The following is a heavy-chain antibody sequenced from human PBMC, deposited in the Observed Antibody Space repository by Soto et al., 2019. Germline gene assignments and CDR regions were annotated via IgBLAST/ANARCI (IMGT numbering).Heavy chain of an antibody. J-gene: IGHJ4*02. CDR2: INGDGSTT. CDR1: GFSFSSNW. D-gene: IGHD3-10*01. V-gene: IGHV3-74*02. CDR3: ASIPMVRGPSDY. Sequence: EMQLVESGGGLVQPGGSLRLSCAASGFSFSSNWMHWVRQAPGKGLVWVARINGDGSTTQYADSVQGRFTISRDNTENTLYLRMNSLRADDTAVYYCASIPMVRGPSDYWGQGALVTVSS.